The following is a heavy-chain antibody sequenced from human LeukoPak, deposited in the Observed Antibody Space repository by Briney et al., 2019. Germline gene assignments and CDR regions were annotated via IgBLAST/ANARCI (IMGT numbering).Heavy chain of an antibody. J-gene: IGHJ4*02. D-gene: IGHD1-26*01. CDR2: IYFSGST. V-gene: IGHV4-59*01. Sequence: SETLSLTCTVSGGSMSNYYWSWIRQPPGKGLEWIGYIYFSGSTNYNPSLKSRVTISVDTSMNQFSLKLSTVTAADTAVYYCARGGLELPDYWGQGTLVTVSS. CDR1: GGSMSNYY. CDR3: ARGGLELPDY.